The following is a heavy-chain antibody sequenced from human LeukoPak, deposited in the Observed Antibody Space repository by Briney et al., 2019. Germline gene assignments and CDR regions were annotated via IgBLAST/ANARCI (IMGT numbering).Heavy chain of an antibody. J-gene: IGHJ5*02. Sequence: ASVRVSCTASGYTFTSYGISWVRQAPGQGLEWMGWISAYNGNTNDAQKLQGRVTMTTDTSTSTAYMELRSLRSDDTAVYYCARERERLSRYDFWSGYYPPRNWFDPWGQGTLVTVSS. D-gene: IGHD3-3*01. CDR2: ISAYNGNT. V-gene: IGHV1-18*01. CDR3: ARERERLSRYDFWSGYYPPRNWFDP. CDR1: GYTFTSYG.